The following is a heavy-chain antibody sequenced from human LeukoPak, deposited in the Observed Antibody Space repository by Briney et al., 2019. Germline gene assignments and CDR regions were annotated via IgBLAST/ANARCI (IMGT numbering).Heavy chain of an antibody. CDR1: GSTFSSHL. J-gene: IGHJ6*02. CDR2: ISSDGTYT. Sequence: GGSLRLSCAASGSTFSSHLMHWVRQAPGKGLVWVSRISSDGTYTNYADSVRGRFTISRDNAKNTLYLQMNSLRAEDTAVYYCAKVSGGGLYYDGMDVWGQGTTVTVSS. CDR3: AKVSGGGLYYDGMDV. D-gene: IGHD1-14*01. V-gene: IGHV3-74*01.